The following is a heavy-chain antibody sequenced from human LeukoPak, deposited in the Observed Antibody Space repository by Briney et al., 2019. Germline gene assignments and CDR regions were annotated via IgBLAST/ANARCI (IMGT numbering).Heavy chain of an antibody. CDR1: GYIFTGYY. CDR2: INSDSGGT. J-gene: IGHJ4*02. D-gene: IGHD6-19*01. CDR3: ATLKYNSDWYGDY. Sequence: ASVTVSCKASGYIFTGYYIHWIRQAPGQGLEWMGWINSDSGGTNYAQKFQGRVTMTRDTSIFTAYMELSRLRSDDTAVYYCATLKYNSDWYGDYWGQGTLVTVSS. V-gene: IGHV1-2*02.